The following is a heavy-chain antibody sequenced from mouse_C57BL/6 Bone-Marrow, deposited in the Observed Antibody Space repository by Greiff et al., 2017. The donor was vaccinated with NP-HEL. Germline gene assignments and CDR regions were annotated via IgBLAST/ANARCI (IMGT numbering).Heavy chain of an antibody. CDR1: GFNIKDDY. D-gene: IGHD2-3*01. CDR3: TLIYDGYSPFAY. CDR2: IDPENGDT. J-gene: IGHJ3*01. Sequence: VQLQQSGAELVRPGASVKLSCTASGFNIKDDYMHWVKQRPEQGLEWIGWIDPENGDTEYASKFQGKATITADTSSNTAYLQLSSLTSEDTAVYYCTLIYDGYSPFAYWGQGTLVTVSA. V-gene: IGHV14-4*01.